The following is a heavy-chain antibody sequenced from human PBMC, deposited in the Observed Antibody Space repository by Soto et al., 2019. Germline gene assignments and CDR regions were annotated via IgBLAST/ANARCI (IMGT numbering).Heavy chain of an antibody. J-gene: IGHJ5*02. CDR2: IIPIFGTA. Sequence: ASVKVSCKASGGTFSSYAISWVRQAPGQGLEWMGGIIPIFGTANYAQKFQGRVTITADESTSTAYMELSSLRSEDTAVYYCARDNWRDMVVPAAKKGWFDPWGQGILVTVSS. V-gene: IGHV1-69*13. CDR1: GGTFSSYA. D-gene: IGHD2-2*01. CDR3: ARDNWRDMVVPAAKKGWFDP.